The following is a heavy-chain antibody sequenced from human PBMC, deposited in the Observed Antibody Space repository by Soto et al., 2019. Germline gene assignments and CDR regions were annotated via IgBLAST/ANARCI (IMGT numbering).Heavy chain of an antibody. J-gene: IGHJ2*01. Sequence: EVQLLESGGGLVQPGGSLRLSCAASGFTFTSYAMNWVRQAPGKGLEWGSVISGSGGSTYYADSVKGRFTISRDNSKNTLYLQMNSLRAEDPAVYYCAKRTTGWYFDLWGRRTLVTVSS. V-gene: IGHV3-23*01. CDR3: AKRTTGWYFDL. CDR2: ISGSGGST. CDR1: GFTFTSYA.